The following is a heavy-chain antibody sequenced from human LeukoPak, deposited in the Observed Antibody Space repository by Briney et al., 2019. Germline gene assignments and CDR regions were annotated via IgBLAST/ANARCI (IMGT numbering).Heavy chain of an antibody. D-gene: IGHD2-21*02. CDR1: GFTFSRYW. CDR3: ARDRGGGDI. Sequence: GGSLRLSCAASGFTFSRYWMSWVRQAPGKGLEWVANIKQDGSEKYYVDSVKGRFTISRDNAKNSLYLQMNSLRAEDTAVYYCARDRGGGDIWGQGTLVTVSS. J-gene: IGHJ4*02. CDR2: IKQDGSEK. V-gene: IGHV3-7*01.